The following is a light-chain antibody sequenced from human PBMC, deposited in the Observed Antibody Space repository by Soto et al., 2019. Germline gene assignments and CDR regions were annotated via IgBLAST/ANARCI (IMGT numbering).Light chain of an antibody. CDR3: QQYGSSAYT. CDR1: QSVSSSY. Sequence: EIVLTQSPGTLSLSPGERATLSCRASQSVSSSYLAWYQQKPGQAPRLLIYGASSMATGIPDRFSGSGSGKVLTLTISRLEPEDFAVYYCQQYGSSAYTFGQGTKLEIK. J-gene: IGKJ2*01. V-gene: IGKV3-20*01. CDR2: GAS.